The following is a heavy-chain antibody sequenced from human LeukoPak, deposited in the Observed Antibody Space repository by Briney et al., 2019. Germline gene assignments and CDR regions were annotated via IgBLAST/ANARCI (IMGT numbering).Heavy chain of an antibody. V-gene: IGHV6-1*01. D-gene: IGHD6-13*01. CDR1: GDSVSSNSAT. CDR3: TRVTAAGTGRDYFHF. J-gene: IGHJ4*02. Sequence: SQTLSLACDISGDSVSSNSATWNWIRQSPSRGLEWLGRTYYRSKWYNDDAVSVKSRITLSPYKSNNEFYLHLNSVTPDDTAVYFCTRVTAAGTGRDYFHFWGQGTLVTLSS. CDR2: TYYRSKWYN.